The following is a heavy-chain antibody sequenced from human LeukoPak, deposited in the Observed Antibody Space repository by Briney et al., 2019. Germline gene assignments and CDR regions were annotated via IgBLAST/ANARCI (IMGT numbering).Heavy chain of an antibody. CDR2: IRGSGGTT. V-gene: IGHV3-48*02. CDR1: GFTFCRYS. Sequence: GGSLRLSCAASGFTFCRYSMNWVPPAPGKGLGWGSYIRGSGGTTYYANSVKGRFTISRDNAKNSLYLQLKSLRDEDTAVYCCVRDLHALDYWGQGTLVTVSS. CDR3: VRDLHALDY. J-gene: IGHJ4*02.